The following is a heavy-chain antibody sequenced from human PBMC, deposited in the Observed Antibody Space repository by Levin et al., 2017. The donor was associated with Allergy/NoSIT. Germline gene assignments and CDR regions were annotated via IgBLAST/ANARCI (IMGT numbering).Heavy chain of an antibody. D-gene: IGHD3-3*01. V-gene: IGHV3-48*03. CDR1: GFTFSSYE. Sequence: PGGSLRLSCAASGFTFSSYEMNWVRRAPGKGQEWVSYISSTGSTIYSADSVKGRFTISRDNAKNSLYLHMNSLRAEDTAVYYCARQLGNFWSGYNYFDYWGQGTLVTVSS. CDR2: ISSTGSTI. CDR3: ARQLGNFWSGYNYFDY. J-gene: IGHJ4*02.